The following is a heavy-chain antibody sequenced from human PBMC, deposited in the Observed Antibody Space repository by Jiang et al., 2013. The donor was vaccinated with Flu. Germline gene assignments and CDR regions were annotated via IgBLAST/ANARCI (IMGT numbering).Heavy chain of an antibody. V-gene: IGHV3-23*01. D-gene: IGHD3-10*01. Sequence: VQLLESGGGLVQPGGSLRLSCAASGFTFSSYAMSWVRQAPGKGLEWVSAISGSGGSTYYADSVKGRFSISRDNSKNTLYLQMNSLRAEDTAVYYCAKDPSESYGSGSYFDYWGQGTLVTVSS. CDR3: AKDPSESYGSGSYFDY. J-gene: IGHJ4*02. CDR1: GFTFSSYA. CDR2: ISGSGGST.